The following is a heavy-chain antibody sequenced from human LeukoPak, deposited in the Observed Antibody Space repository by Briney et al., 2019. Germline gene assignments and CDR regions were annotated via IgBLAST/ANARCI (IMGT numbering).Heavy chain of an antibody. D-gene: IGHD4-23*01. CDR2: VSGSGGST. Sequence: PGGSLRLSCVASGFTFSSYAMSWVRQAPGKGLEWVSAVSGSGGSTYYADFVKGRFTISRDNSKNTLYLQMNSLRAEDTAVYYCAKDSGYGGNSPFDYWGQGTLVTVSS. J-gene: IGHJ4*02. V-gene: IGHV3-23*01. CDR1: GFTFSSYA. CDR3: AKDSGYGGNSPFDY.